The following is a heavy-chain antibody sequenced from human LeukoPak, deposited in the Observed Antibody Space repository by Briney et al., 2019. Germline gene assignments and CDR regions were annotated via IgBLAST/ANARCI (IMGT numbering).Heavy chain of an antibody. J-gene: IGHJ5*02. Sequence: SETLSLTCTVSGGSISSYYWSWIRRPPGKGLEWIGYIYYSGSTNYNPSLKSRVTISVDTSKNQFSLKLSSVTAADTAVYYCARVGASSRNWFDPWGQGTLVTVSS. CDR3: ARVGASSRNWFDP. D-gene: IGHD6-13*01. CDR2: IYYSGST. V-gene: IGHV4-59*01. CDR1: GGSISSYY.